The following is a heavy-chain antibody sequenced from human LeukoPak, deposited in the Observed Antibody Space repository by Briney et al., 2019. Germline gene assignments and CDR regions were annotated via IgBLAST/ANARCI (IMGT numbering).Heavy chain of an antibody. CDR1: GYTFTSYG. J-gene: IGHJ4*02. Sequence: ASVKVSCKASGYTFTSYGISWVRQAPGQGLEWMGWRSAYNGNTKYEQTLQGRVTMTTDTSTSTDYMELRSLRSDDKAVYYCARDHSSSCQLFDYWGQGTLVTVSS. CDR3: ARDHSSSCQLFDY. V-gene: IGHV1-18*01. D-gene: IGHD6-13*01. CDR2: RSAYNGNT.